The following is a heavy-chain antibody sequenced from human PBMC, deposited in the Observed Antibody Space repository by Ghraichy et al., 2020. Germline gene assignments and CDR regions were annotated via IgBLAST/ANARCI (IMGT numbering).Heavy chain of an antibody. Sequence: ASVKVSCKASGYTFTSYDINWVRQATGQGLEWMGWMNPNSGDTGYEQKFQGRVTMTRNTSITTAYMELSNLRSEDTAVYYCATGLRVAVAGANYWGQGTLVTVSS. CDR1: GYTFTSYD. CDR3: ATGLRVAVAGANY. CDR2: MNPNSGDT. V-gene: IGHV1-8*01. D-gene: IGHD6-19*01. J-gene: IGHJ4*02.